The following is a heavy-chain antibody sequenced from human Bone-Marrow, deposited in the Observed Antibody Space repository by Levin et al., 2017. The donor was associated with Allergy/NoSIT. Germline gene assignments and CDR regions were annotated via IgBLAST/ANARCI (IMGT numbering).Heavy chain of an antibody. Sequence: SETLSLTCTVSGESISSGGYYWSWIRQLPGKGLEWIGYIYYTGSTYYNPSLKSRSHISVDTSKNEFALKMNLLSDADTAVYYCARSVGNGYLSNFDYWGQGTLVTVSS. CDR3: ARSVGNGYLSNFDY. J-gene: IGHJ4*02. CDR1: GESISSGGYY. CDR2: IYYTGST. V-gene: IGHV4-31*03. D-gene: IGHD3-22*01.